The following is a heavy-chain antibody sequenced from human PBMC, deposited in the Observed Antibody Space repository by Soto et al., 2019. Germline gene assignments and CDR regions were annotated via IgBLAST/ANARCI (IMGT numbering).Heavy chain of an antibody. CDR2: ISAYNGNT. CDR3: ARDLGGWPDY. Sequence: ASVKDSCKASGYTFTSYGIRWVRQAPGQGNEWKGWISAYNGNTKYSQKIKGRVTITTDTSTSTAYMELSSVRSEDTAVYYCARDLGGWPDYWGQGTLVTVSS. J-gene: IGHJ4*02. V-gene: IGHV1-18*01. D-gene: IGHD2-15*01. CDR1: GYTFTSYG.